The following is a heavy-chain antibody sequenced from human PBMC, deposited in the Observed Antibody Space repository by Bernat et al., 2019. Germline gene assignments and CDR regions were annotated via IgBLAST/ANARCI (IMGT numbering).Heavy chain of an antibody. CDR2: ISYDGSNK. D-gene: IGHD5-12*01. V-gene: IGHV3-30*18. CDR3: AKDSGYDRSFDY. CDR1: GFTFSSYG. J-gene: IGHJ4*02. Sequence: QVQLVESGGGVVQPGRSLRLSCAASGFTFSSYGMHWVRQAPGKGLEWVAVISYDGSNKYYADSVKGRFTISRDNSKNTLYLQMNSLRAEDTAVYYCAKDSGYDRSFDYWGQGNLVTVSS.